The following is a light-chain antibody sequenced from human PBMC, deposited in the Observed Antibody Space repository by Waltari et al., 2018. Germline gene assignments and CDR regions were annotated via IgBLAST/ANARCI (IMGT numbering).Light chain of an antibody. CDR1: QSVTSK. CDR3: QQYHNWPPWT. Sequence: EIVMPQSPATLSVSPGEGATLSCRASQSVTSKLAWYQLKPGQAPRLVIYDASSGATGIPARFSGSGSGTEFTITISSLQSEDFAVYYCQQYHNWPPWTFGQGTKVEI. J-gene: IGKJ1*01. V-gene: IGKV3D-15*01. CDR2: DAS.